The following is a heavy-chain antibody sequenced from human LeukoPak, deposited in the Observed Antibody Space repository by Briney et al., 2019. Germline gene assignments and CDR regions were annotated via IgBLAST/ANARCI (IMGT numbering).Heavy chain of an antibody. CDR3: ARDLFNSYYDTSGYSAFDY. D-gene: IGHD3-22*01. CDR1: GVTFTSYS. V-gene: IGHV3-21*01. CDR2: ISSSSTYI. Sequence: GGSLRLSCAASGVTFTSYSVNWVRQAPGKGLEWVASISSSSTYIHYADSVKGRFTISRDNAKNSLYLDMNSLRAEDTAVYFCARDLFNSYYDTSGYSAFDYWGPGTLVTVSS. J-gene: IGHJ4*02.